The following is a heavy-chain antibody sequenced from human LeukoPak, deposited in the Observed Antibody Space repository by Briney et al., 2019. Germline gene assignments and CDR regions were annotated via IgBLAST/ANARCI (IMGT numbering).Heavy chain of an antibody. CDR1: GLTFSSYA. V-gene: IGHV3-23*01. Sequence: PGGSLRLSCAASGLTFSSYAMSWVRQAPGKGLEWVSSIGGSGDSTYYADSVKGRFTISRDNSKNTLYLQMNSLRAEDTALYYCARDGDDTSGYFSPFDYWGQGTLVTVSS. CDR2: IGGSGDST. J-gene: IGHJ4*02. CDR3: ARDGDDTSGYFSPFDY. D-gene: IGHD3-22*01.